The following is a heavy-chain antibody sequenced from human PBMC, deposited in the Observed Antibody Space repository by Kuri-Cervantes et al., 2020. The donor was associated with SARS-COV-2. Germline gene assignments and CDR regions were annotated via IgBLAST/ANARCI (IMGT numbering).Heavy chain of an antibody. CDR1: GFTFSDYY. CDR3: ARSDYDYYYYMDV. Sequence: GGSLRLSCAASGFTFSDYYMSWIRQAPGKGLEWVSYISSSGSTIYYADSVKGRFTISRDNAKNSLYLQMNSLRAEDTALYYCARSDYDYYYYMDVWGKGTTVTVSS. V-gene: IGHV3-11*01. J-gene: IGHJ6*03. CDR2: ISSSGSTI.